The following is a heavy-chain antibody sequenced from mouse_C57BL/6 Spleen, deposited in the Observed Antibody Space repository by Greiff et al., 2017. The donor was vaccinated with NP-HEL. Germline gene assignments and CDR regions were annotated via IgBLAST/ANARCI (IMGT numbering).Heavy chain of an antibody. V-gene: IGHV1-61*01. D-gene: IGHD1-1*01. CDR1: GYTFTSYW. CDR2: IYPSDSET. Sequence: VQLKQPGAELVRPGSSVKLSCKASGYTFTSYWMDWVKQRPGQGLEWIGNIYPSDSETHYNQKFKDKATLTVDKSSSTAYMQLSSLTSEDSAVYYCARGLWYYGSSYGDWGQGTTLTVSS. CDR3: ARGLWYYGSSYGD. J-gene: IGHJ2*01.